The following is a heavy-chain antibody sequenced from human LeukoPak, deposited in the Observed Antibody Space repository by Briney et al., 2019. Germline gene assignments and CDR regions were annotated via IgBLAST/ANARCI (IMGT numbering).Heavy chain of an antibody. CDR3: ARVYGPIDY. Sequence: ASVKVSCKTSGYTFTTYDINWVRQATGQGLEWMGWMNAKSGNSGYAQKFQGRVTMTRDTSISTAYMELSSLTSEDTAVYYCARVYGPIDYWGQGTLVTVSS. D-gene: IGHD2-8*01. CDR1: GYTFTTYD. V-gene: IGHV1-8*01. J-gene: IGHJ4*02. CDR2: MNAKSGNS.